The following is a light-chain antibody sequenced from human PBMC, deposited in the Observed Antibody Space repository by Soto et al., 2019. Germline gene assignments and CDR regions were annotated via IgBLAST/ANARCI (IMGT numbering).Light chain of an antibody. J-gene: IGKJ1*01. CDR3: QQYNTYWK. CDR1: QSVSGW. CDR2: DAS. Sequence: DIQMTQSPSTLSASVVYTVTVTCRASQSVSGWLAWYQHKPGKAPQLLIYDASVLETGVPSRFSGSGSGTEFTLAISGLQSDDFATYSCQQYNTYWKFGPGTKVDIK. V-gene: IGKV1-5*01.